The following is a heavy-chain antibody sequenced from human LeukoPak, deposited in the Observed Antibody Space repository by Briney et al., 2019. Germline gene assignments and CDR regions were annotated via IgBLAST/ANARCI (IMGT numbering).Heavy chain of an antibody. J-gene: IGHJ4*02. V-gene: IGHV3-53*01. D-gene: IGHD3-16*01. Sequence: PGGSLRLSCAASGFTVSSNYMSWVRQAPGKGLEWVSVIYSGGSTYYADSVKGRFTISRDNSKNTLYLQMNSLRAEDTAVYYCARGSPVTSWHHYFDYWGQGTLVTVSS. CDR2: IYSGGST. CDR3: ARGSPVTSWHHYFDY. CDR1: GFTVSSNY.